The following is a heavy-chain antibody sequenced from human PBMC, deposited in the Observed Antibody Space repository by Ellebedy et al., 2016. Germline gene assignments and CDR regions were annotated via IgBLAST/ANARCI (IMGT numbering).Heavy chain of an antibody. CDR3: ARGFVYSGSTSCYGSYYFDY. CDR2: INHSGST. CDR1: GGSFSGYY. V-gene: IGHV4-34*01. J-gene: IGHJ4*02. D-gene: IGHD2-2*01. Sequence: SETLSLXCAVYGGSFSGYYWSWIRQPPGKGLEWIGEINHSGSTNYNPSLKSRVTISVDTSKNQFSLKLSSVTAADTAVYYCARGFVYSGSTSCYGSYYFDYWGQGTLVTVSS.